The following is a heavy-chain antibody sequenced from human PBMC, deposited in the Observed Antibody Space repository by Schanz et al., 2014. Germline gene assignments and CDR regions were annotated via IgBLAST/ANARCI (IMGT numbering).Heavy chain of an antibody. V-gene: IGHV3-23*01. CDR3: AKYRGYYRVSGSYRELEY. J-gene: IGHJ4*02. CDR1: GFAFSSYG. CDR2: IGVDGTTT. D-gene: IGHD3-10*01. Sequence: EVQLLESGGGLAQPGGSLRLSCLASGFAFSSYGMNRLRQAPGKGLEWVSVIGVDGTTTYYADSVKGRFTISRDNSKNTLYLQMNSLRPEDTAVYYCAKYRGYYRVSGSYRELEYWGQGTLVTVSS.